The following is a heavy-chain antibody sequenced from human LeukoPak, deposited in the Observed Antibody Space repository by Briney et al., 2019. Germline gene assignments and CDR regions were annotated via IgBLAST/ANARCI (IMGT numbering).Heavy chain of an antibody. CDR3: ARVKVVVVAATPGFDY. J-gene: IGHJ4*02. D-gene: IGHD2-15*01. V-gene: IGHV4-34*01. Sequence: SETLSLTCAVYGGSFSGYYWSWIRQPPGKGLEWIGEINHSGSTNYNPSLKSRVTISVDTSKNQFSLKLSPVTAADTAVYYCARVKVVVVAATPGFDYWGQGTLVTVSS. CDR2: INHSGST. CDR1: GGSFSGYY.